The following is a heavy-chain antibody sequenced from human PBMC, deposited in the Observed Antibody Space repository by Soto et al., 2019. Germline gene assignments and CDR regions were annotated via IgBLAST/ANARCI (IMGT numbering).Heavy chain of an antibody. D-gene: IGHD1-26*01. V-gene: IGHV1-69*01. J-gene: IGHJ4*02. CDR2: IIPIFGTA. CDR3: ARDGGRHSGGSDY. CDR1: GGTFSSYS. Sequence: QVQLVQSGAEVKKPGSSVKVSCKASGGTFSSYSINWVRQAPGQGLEWMGEIIPIFGTAKYAQKFQGRVTITADESTSTAYMEMSSLRSEDTAVYYCARDGGRHSGGSDYWGQGTLVTVYS.